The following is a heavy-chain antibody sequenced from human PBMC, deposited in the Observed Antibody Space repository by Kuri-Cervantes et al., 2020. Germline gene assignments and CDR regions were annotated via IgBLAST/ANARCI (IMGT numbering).Heavy chain of an antibody. CDR1: GVTFSSYS. V-gene: IGHV3-21*01. Sequence: LTCAASGVTFSSYSMNWVRQAPGKGLEWVSSISSSSSYIYYADSVKGRFTISRDNAKNSLYLQMNSLRAEDTAVYYCARDYGFHTVLDAFDIWGQGTMVTVSS. D-gene: IGHD3-10*01. J-gene: IGHJ3*02. CDR3: ARDYGFHTVLDAFDI. CDR2: ISSSSSYI.